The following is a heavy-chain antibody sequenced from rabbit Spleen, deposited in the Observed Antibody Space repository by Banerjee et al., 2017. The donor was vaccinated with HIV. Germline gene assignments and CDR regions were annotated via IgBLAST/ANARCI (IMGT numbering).Heavy chain of an antibody. V-gene: IGHV1S45*01. J-gene: IGHJ4*01. Sequence: QEQLEESGGDLVKPEGSLTLTCTASGFSFSGNYWACWVRQAPGKGLEWIGCIYTGSGRTYYASWAKGRFTISKTSSTTVDLKMTSLTAADTATYFCARAVSSDNDNYIEGFNLWGPGTLVTVS. D-gene: IGHD1-1*01. CDR2: IYTGSGRT. CDR1: GFSFSGNYW. CDR3: ARAVSSDNDNYIEGFNL.